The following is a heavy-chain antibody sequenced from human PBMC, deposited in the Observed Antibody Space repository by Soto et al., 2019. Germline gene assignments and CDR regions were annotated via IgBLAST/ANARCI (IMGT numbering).Heavy chain of an antibody. V-gene: IGHV3-11*06. Sequence: PWGSLRLSCASSGFTFSGYYMSWIRQAPGKGLEWVSHISRSSSYTNYADSVKGRFTISRDNAKNSLYLQMNSLRAEDTAVYYCARDPTYDYGDRSGYFDYWGQGTLVTVS. CDR2: ISRSSSYT. D-gene: IGHD4-17*01. CDR1: GFTFSGYY. CDR3: ARDPTYDYGDRSGYFDY. J-gene: IGHJ4*02.